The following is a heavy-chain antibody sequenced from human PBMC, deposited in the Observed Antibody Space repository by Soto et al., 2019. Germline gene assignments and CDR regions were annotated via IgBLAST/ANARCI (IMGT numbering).Heavy chain of an antibody. CDR1: GYTFSNYW. CDR2: IYPGDLNT. D-gene: IGHD6-13*01. V-gene: IGHV5-51*01. CDR3: ARHKSPSRIIAAASFAAKYYYYGMDV. J-gene: IGHJ6*02. Sequence: PGESLKISCKGSGYTFSNYWIVWVRQMPGKGLEWMGIIYPGDLNTKYSPSFQGQVTISADKSISTAYLQWSSLKASDTAMYYCARHKSPSRIIAAASFAAKYYYYGMDVWGQGTTVTVSS.